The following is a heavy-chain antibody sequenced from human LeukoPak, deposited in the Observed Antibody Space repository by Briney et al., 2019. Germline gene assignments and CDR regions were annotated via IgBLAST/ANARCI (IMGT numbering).Heavy chain of an antibody. V-gene: IGHV4-39*01. Sequence: SETLSLTCTVSGGSISSSSYYWGWIRQPPGKGLEWIGSIYYSGSTYYSPSLKSRVTISVDTSKNQFSLKLSSVTAADTAVYYCASTGAYGDYVYDYYYMDVWGKGTTVTVSS. D-gene: IGHD4-17*01. CDR1: GGSISSSSYY. J-gene: IGHJ6*03. CDR3: ASTGAYGDYVYDYYYMDV. CDR2: IYYSGST.